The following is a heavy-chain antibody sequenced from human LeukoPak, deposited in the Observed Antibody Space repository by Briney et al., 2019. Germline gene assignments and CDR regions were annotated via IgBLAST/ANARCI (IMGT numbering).Heavy chain of an antibody. J-gene: IGHJ5*02. D-gene: IGHD2-15*01. CDR2: IIPILGIA. CDR3: ARDAAQCSGGSCYSNWFNP. V-gene: IGHV1-69*04. CDR1: GGTFSSYA. Sequence: ASVKVSCKASGGTFSSYAISWVRQAPGQGLEWMGRIIPILGIANYAQKFQGRVTITADKSTSTAYMELSSLRSEDTAVYYCARDAAQCSGGSCYSNWFNPWGQGTLVTVSS.